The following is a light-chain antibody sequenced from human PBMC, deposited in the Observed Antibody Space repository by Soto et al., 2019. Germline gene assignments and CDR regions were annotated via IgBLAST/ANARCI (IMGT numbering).Light chain of an antibody. V-gene: IGKV1-9*01. CDR3: QQLNSYPPRLT. CDR1: QGISSY. J-gene: IGKJ4*01. CDR2: AAS. Sequence: DIQLTQSPSFLSASVGDRVTITCRASQGISSYLAWYQQKPGKAPKLLIYAASTLQSGVPSRFSGSGSGTEVTLTIISLQPEDFATYYCQQLNSYPPRLTFGGGTKVEIK.